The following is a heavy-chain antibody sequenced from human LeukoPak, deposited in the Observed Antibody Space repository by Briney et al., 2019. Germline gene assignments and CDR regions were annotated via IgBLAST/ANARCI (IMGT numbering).Heavy chain of an antibody. V-gene: IGHV4-59*01. D-gene: IGHD3-22*01. J-gene: IGHJ4*02. Sequence: SETLSLTCTVSGGSISSYYWSWIRQPPGKGLEWIGYIYYSGSTSYNPSLKSRVTISVDTSKNQFSLKLSSVTAADTAVYYCAMAYYYDSSGYYLWGQGTLVTVSS. CDR1: GGSISSYY. CDR2: IYYSGST. CDR3: AMAYYYDSSGYYL.